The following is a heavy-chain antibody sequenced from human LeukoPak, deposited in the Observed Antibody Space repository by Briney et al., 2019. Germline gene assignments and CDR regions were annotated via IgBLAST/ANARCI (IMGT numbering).Heavy chain of an antibody. CDR3: ARDLVAAASSKPPPPLLINGMDV. V-gene: IGHV1-69*01. D-gene: IGHD6-13*01. Sequence: GASVKVSCKASGGTFSSYSISWVRQAPGQGLEWMGGIIPIFGTVNYPQKFQGRVTITADESTITAYMELSSLRSEDTAVYYCARDLVAAASSKPPPPLLINGMDVWGQGTTVTVSS. CDR1: GGTFSSYS. CDR2: IIPIFGTV. J-gene: IGHJ6*02.